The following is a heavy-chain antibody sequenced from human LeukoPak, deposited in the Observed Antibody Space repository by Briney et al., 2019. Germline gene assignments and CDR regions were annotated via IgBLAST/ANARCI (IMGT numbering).Heavy chain of an antibody. D-gene: IGHD3-9*01. V-gene: IGHV3-48*03. CDR2: ISSSGSTI. CDR1: GFTFSSYE. CDR3: ARDPAYYDILTGYYNYGMDV. Sequence: GGSLRLSCAASGFTFSSYEMNWVRQAPGKGLEWVSYISSSGSTIYYADSVKGRFTISRDNAKDSLYLQMNSLRAEDTAVYYCARDPAYYDILTGYYNYGMDVWGKGTTVTVSS. J-gene: IGHJ6*04.